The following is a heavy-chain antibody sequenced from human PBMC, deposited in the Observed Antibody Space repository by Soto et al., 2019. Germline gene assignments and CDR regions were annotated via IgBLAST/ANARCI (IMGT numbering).Heavy chain of an antibody. CDR3: AKDPDGDYLLGYFDY. D-gene: IGHD4-17*01. Sequence: EVQLLESGGGLGQPGGSLRLSCAASGFIFSNYAMSWVRQAPGKGLEWVSDISGSGGSTYYADSVKGRFTISRDNSKNTLYLQMNSLRAEDTAVYYCAKDPDGDYLLGYFDYWGQGTLVTVSS. J-gene: IGHJ4*02. V-gene: IGHV3-23*01. CDR2: ISGSGGST. CDR1: GFIFSNYA.